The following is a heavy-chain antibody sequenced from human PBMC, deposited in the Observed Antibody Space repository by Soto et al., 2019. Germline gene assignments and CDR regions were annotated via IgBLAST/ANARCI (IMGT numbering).Heavy chain of an antibody. D-gene: IGHD5-18*01. CDR3: ARDGGDPDTATASVGYYFDY. Sequence: PSETLSLTCTVSGGSISSYYLSWIRQPPGKGLEWIGYIYYSGSTNYNPSLKSRVTISVDTSKNQFSLKLSSVTAADTAVYYCARDGGDPDTATASVGYYFDYWGQGTLVTVSS. V-gene: IGHV4-59*01. J-gene: IGHJ4*02. CDR2: IYYSGST. CDR1: GGSISSYY.